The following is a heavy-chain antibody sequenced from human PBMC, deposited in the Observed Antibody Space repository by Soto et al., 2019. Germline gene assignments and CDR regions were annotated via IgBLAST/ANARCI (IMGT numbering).Heavy chain of an antibody. J-gene: IGHJ6*02. CDR1: GYTFSSYA. V-gene: IGHV1-18*01. Sequence: ASVKVSCKASGYTFSSYAISWVRQAPGQGLEWLGWISPYNDDTKYAQKLQGRVFMTTDTPTKTAHLDLRSLRSDDTAVYYCARGGYYDSSGSRDYHYYGVDVWG. CDR3: ARGGYYDSSGSRDYHYYGVDV. CDR2: ISPYNDDT. D-gene: IGHD3-22*01.